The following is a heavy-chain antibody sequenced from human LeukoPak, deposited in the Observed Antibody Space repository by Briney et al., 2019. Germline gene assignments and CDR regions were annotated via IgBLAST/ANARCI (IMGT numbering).Heavy chain of an antibody. D-gene: IGHD5-18*01. CDR2: IHHSGRN. CDR3: ARESLESKTPMVFEY. J-gene: IGHJ4*02. Sequence: SQTLSLTCSVSDGSISSGDYYWSWIRQPPGKGLERIGYIHHSGRNYYNPPLKSRVTISVDRSKNQFSLKVTSVTAADTAVYYCARESLESKTPMVFEYWGQGILVTVSS. CDR1: DGSISSGDYY. V-gene: IGHV4-30-2*01.